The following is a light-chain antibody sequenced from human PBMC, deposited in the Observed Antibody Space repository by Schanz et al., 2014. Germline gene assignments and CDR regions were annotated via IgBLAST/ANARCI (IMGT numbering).Light chain of an antibody. J-gene: IGKJ1*01. CDR2: DAS. CDR3: QQYNTYSPWT. CDR1: QSISSW. Sequence: DIQMTQSPSTLSASVGDRVTITCRASQSISSWLAWYQQKPGKAPKLLIYDASSLESGVPSRFSGSGSGTEFTLTISRLHPDDFATYYCQQYNTYSPWTFGQGTKVEIK. V-gene: IGKV1-5*01.